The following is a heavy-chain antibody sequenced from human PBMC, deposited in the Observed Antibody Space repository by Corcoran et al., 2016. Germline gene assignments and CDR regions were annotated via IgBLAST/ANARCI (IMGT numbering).Heavy chain of an antibody. D-gene: IGHD5-12*01. J-gene: IGHJ6*02. CDR3: ARGALDGYMTGYYYGMDV. CDR1: GYTFTSYA. CDR2: INAGNGNT. V-gene: IGHV1-3*01. Sequence: QVQLVQSGAEVKKPGASVKVSCKASGYTFTSYAMHWVRQAPGQRLEWMGWINAGNGNTKYSPKFQGRVTITRDTSASTAYMELSSLRSEDTAVYYCARGALDGYMTGYYYGMDVWGQGTTVTVSS.